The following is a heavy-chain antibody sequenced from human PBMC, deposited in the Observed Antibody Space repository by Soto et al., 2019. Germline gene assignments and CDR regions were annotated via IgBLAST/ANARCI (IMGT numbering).Heavy chain of an antibody. D-gene: IGHD6-6*01. V-gene: IGHV1-2*02. J-gene: IGHJ5*02. CDR3: AKDLTRQLAYWLDP. Sequence: ASVKVSCKASGFSFTGYYIHWLRQAPGQGLEWMGWINAHSGGTEYAQKYQGRVTLTRDTSIATAYLTLTSLTSDDTALYYCAKDLTRQLAYWLDPWGQGTQVTVSS. CDR2: INAHSGGT. CDR1: GFSFTGYY.